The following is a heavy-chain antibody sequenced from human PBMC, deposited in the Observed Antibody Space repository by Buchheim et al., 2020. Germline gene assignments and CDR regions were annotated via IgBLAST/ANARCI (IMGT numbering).Heavy chain of an antibody. Sequence: EVQLFESGGDLVQPGGSLRLSCAASGFTFSSYAMNWVRQAPGKGLEWVAAISSGGGTIYYADSVKGRFTPSRDNSQNTLYLQMYSLRVDDTAAYFCAKTDSSTGPYDYWGQGTL. J-gene: IGHJ4*02. CDR1: GFTFSSYA. CDR3: AKTDSSTGPYDY. V-gene: IGHV3-23*01. D-gene: IGHD6-13*01. CDR2: ISSGGGTI.